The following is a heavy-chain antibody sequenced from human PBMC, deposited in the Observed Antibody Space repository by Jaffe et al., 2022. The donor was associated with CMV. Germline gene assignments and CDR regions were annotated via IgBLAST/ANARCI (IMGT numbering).Heavy chain of an antibody. CDR1: GFTFGDYD. Sequence: EVHLVESGGGLVKPGRSLRLSCTASGFTFGDYDMSWFRQAPGKGLEWVGFIRSKGYGGTAEYAASVKGRFTISRDDSKSIAYLQMNSLKTADTAVYYCTRDSYHYVWGSYEPPLDYWGQGILVTVSS. D-gene: IGHD3-16*01. CDR3: TRDSYHYVWGSYEPPLDY. V-gene: IGHV3-49*05. J-gene: IGHJ4*02. CDR2: IRSKGYGGTA.